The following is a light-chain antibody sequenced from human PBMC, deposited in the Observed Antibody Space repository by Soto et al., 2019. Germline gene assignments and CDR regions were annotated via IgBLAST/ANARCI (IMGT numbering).Light chain of an antibody. J-gene: IGLJ1*01. V-gene: IGLV2-11*01. Sequence: QSVLTQPRSVSGSPGQSVTISCTGTSSDIGGYNYVSWYQQHPGKAPKLMIYDVIKRPSGVPDRFSGSKSGNTASLTIYGPQHEDEAAYSPCSYERTSTHVFGPATKAAV. CDR1: SSDIGGYNY. CDR3: CSYERTSTHV. CDR2: DVI.